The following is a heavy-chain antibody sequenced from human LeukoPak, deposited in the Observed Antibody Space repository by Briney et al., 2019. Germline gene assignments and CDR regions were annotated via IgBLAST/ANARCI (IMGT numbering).Heavy chain of an antibody. D-gene: IGHD3-10*01. CDR3: ARDSGFGELYRGMDV. V-gene: IGHV7-4-1*02. Sequence: EASVTVSCKASGYTFTSYAMNWVRQAPGQGLEWMGWINTNTGNPTYAQGFTGRFVFSLDTSVSTAYLQISSLKAEDAAVYYCARDSGFGELYRGMDVWGQGTTVTVSS. CDR2: INTNTGNP. J-gene: IGHJ6*02. CDR1: GYTFTSYA.